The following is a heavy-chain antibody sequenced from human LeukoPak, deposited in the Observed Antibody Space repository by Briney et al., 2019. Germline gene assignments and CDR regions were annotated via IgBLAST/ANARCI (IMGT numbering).Heavy chain of an antibody. V-gene: IGHV3-74*01. CDR1: GLTLSGYW. CDR3: ARARGNTYGYFEY. J-gene: IGHJ4*02. CDR2: INGDASRT. Sequence: GGSLRLSCAASGLTLSGYWMHWLRHAPGKGLVWVSRINGDASRTNYADSVKGRLTISRDNAKSTLYLQMNSLRVEDTAVYYCARARGNTYGYFEYWGQGTLVTVSS. D-gene: IGHD5-18*01.